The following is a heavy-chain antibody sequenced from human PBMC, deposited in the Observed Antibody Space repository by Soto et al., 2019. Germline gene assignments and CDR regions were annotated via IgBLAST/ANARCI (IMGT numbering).Heavy chain of an antibody. CDR2: ISGSGGST. D-gene: IGHD5-18*01. CDR3: AKDLADTWDY. CDR1: GFTFSSYA. Sequence: EVQLLESGGGLVQPGGSLRLSCAASGFTFSSYAMSWVRQAPGKGLEWVSAISGSGGSTYYADSVKGRFTISRDNSKNTLYLQMSGLRAEDTSVYYCAKDLADTWDYWGQGTLVTLSS. V-gene: IGHV3-23*01. J-gene: IGHJ4*01.